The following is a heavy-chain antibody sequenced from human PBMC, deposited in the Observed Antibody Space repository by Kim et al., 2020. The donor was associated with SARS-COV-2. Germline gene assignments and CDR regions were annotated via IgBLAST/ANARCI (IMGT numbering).Heavy chain of an antibody. CDR2: IYYSGSA. D-gene: IGHD1-26*01. V-gene: IGHV4-59*01. CDR3: ARSPRYYISARD. CDR1: GGSISSYY. J-gene: IGHJ4*02. Sequence: SETLSLTCTVSGGSISSYYWSWIRQPPGKGLEWIGYIYYSGSADYNPSLKSRVTISVDTSRNQFSLRLSSVTAADTAVYYCARSPRYYISARDGGQGTLVTVSS.